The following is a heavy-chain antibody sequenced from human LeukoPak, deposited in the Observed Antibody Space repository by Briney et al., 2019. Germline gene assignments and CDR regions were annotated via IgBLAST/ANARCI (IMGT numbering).Heavy chain of an antibody. Sequence: SVKVSCKASGGTFSSYAISWVRQAPGQGLEWMGGIIPIFGTANYAQKFQGRVTITADESTSTAYMELSSLRSEDTAVYYCARPTQLYSGSYLRPYYYYYYMDVWGKGTTVTVSS. V-gene: IGHV1-69*13. D-gene: IGHD1-26*01. CDR3: ARPTQLYSGSYLRPYYYYYYMDV. CDR2: IIPIFGTA. J-gene: IGHJ6*03. CDR1: GGTFSSYA.